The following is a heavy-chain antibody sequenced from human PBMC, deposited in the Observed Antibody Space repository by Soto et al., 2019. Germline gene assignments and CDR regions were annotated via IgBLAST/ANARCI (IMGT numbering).Heavy chain of an antibody. J-gene: IGHJ5*02. CDR3: AKSAGDGYNYVGS. V-gene: IGHV4-59*08. CDR1: GGSISGYY. CDR2: IYYGGRT. D-gene: IGHD5-12*01. Sequence: SETLSLTCTVSGGSISGYYWSWIRQPPGQGLEWIGYIYYGGRTTYNPSLKSRATISIDSSRAHFSLKLSSVTAADTAVYYCAKSAGDGYNYVGSWGQGTRVTVSS.